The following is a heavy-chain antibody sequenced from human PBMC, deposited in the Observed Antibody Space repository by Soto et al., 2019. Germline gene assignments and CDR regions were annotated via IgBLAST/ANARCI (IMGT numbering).Heavy chain of an antibody. CDR1: GFTFSDYA. J-gene: IGHJ4*02. CDR3: TREGI. Sequence: EVQLVESGGGLAQPGGSLRLSCAASGFTFSDYAMNWVRQVPGKGLEWISQIASSGTPIYYADSVRGRFTISRENAENSLYLQMNSLRVEDTAVYFCTREGIWGQGTLVTVSS. V-gene: IGHV3-48*01. CDR2: IASSGTPI.